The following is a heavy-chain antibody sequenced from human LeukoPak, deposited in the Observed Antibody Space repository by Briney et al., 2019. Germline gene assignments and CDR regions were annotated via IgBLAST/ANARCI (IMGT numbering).Heavy chain of an antibody. Sequence: GGSLRLSCAASGFTVSSNYMSWVRQAPGKGLEWVSVIYSGGSTYYADSVKGRFTISRDNSKNTLYLQMNSLRAEDTAVYYCARHQWVPAFDIWGQGTMVTVSS. J-gene: IGHJ3*02. V-gene: IGHV3-66*04. CDR1: GFTVSSNY. CDR2: IYSGGST. CDR3: ARHQWVPAFDI. D-gene: IGHD1-26*01.